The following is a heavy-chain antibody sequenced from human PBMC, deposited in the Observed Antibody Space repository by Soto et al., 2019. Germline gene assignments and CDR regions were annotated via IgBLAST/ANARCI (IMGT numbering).Heavy chain of an antibody. CDR3: ASFTAARYFDY. CDR2: IYYSGST. D-gene: IGHD6-6*01. J-gene: IGHJ4*02. CDR1: GGSISISSYC. V-gene: IGHV4-39*01. Sequence: SETLSFTCTVSGGSISISSYCWGLIRQPPGKGLEWIGSIYYSGSTYYNPSLKSRVTISVDTSKNQFSLKLSSVTAADTAVYYCASFTAARYFDYWCQGTLVTVSS.